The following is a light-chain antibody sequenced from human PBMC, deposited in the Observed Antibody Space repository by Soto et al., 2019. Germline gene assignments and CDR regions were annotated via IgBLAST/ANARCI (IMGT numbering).Light chain of an antibody. V-gene: IGKV3-15*01. J-gene: IGKJ1*01. CDR3: QQSWT. CDR2: GAS. CDR1: QSVSSN. Sequence: EIVMLQFPATLSVSPGERATLSCRASQSVSSNLAWYQQKPGQAPRLLIYGASTRATGIPARFSGSGSGTEFTLTISSLQSEDFAVYYCQQSWTFGQGTKV.